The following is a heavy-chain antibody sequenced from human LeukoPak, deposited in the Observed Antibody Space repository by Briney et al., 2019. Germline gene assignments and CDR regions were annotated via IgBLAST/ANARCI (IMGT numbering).Heavy chain of an antibody. CDR3: ARVDCSGGSCYAFDI. Sequence: SETLSLTCAVSGGSISSSNWWSWVRQPPGKGLEWIGEIYHSGSTNYNPSLKSRVTISVDKSKNQFSLKLSSVTAADTAVYYCARVDCSGGSCYAFDIWGQGTMVTVSS. V-gene: IGHV4-4*02. CDR2: IYHSGST. J-gene: IGHJ3*02. CDR1: GGSISSSNW. D-gene: IGHD2-15*01.